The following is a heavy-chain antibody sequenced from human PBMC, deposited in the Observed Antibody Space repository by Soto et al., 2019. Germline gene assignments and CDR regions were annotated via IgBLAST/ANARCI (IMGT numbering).Heavy chain of an antibody. V-gene: IGHV3-20*04. CDR1: GFTFDDYG. CDR2: INWNGGST. D-gene: IGHD3-22*01. Sequence: GGSLRLSCAASGFTFDDYGMSWVRQAPGKGLEWVSGINWNGGSTGYADSVKGRFTISRDDAKNSLYLQMNSLRSEDTALYYCARKMIAGNEPFDYWGQGTLVTVSS. J-gene: IGHJ4*02. CDR3: ARKMIAGNEPFDY.